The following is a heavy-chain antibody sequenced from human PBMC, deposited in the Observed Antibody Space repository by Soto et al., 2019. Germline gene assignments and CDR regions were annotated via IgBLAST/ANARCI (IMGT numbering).Heavy chain of an antibody. CDR1: GFTFSSYG. J-gene: IGHJ3*02. Sequence: PGGSLRLSCAASGFTFSSYGMHWVRQAPGKGLEWVAVIWYDGSNKYYADYVKGRFTISRDNSKNTLYLQMNSLRAEDTAVYYCARERKGGNDYGDKPGGSAFDIWGQGTMVTVSS. V-gene: IGHV3-33*01. CDR2: IWYDGSNK. CDR3: ARERKGGNDYGDKPGGSAFDI. D-gene: IGHD4-17*01.